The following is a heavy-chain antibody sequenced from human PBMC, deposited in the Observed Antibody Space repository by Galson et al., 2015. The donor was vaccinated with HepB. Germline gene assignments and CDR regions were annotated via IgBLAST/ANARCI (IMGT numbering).Heavy chain of an antibody. D-gene: IGHD4-17*01. CDR2: IYSGGTT. CDR1: GFAFSSNY. CDR3: ARGYYGDYAIDY. V-gene: IGHV3-53*01. Sequence: SLRLSCAASGFAFSSNYMSWVRQAPGKGLECISVIYSGGTTYYADSVKGRFTISRDNSKNTPYLQMNSLRAEDTAVYYCARGYYGDYAIDYWGQGTLATVSS. J-gene: IGHJ4*02.